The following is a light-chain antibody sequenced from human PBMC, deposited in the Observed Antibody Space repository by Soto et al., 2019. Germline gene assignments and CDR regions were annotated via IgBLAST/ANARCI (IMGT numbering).Light chain of an antibody. CDR3: QHRRA. Sequence: EIVLTQSPATLSLSPGERATLSCRSSQSLSSYLAWSQQKPGQAPRLLMYDASNRATGIPARFSGSGSGTDFTVTISSLEPEGFAVYYCQHRRAFGQGTKVEIK. V-gene: IGKV3-11*01. J-gene: IGKJ1*01. CDR2: DAS. CDR1: QSLSSY.